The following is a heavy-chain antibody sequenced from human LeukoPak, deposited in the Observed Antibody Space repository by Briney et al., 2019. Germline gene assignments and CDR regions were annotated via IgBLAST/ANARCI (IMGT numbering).Heavy chain of an antibody. V-gene: IGHV3-9*01. CDR1: GFTFEDYA. J-gene: IGHJ4*02. Sequence: GGSLRLSCAASGFTFEDYAMYWVRQAPGKGLEWVSGISWNSGSIGYADSVKGRFTISRDNAKNSLYLQMNSLRAEDTALYYCAKDPDSSGYYGGIDYWGQGTLVTVSS. CDR3: AKDPDSSGYYGGIDY. D-gene: IGHD3-22*01. CDR2: ISWNSGSI.